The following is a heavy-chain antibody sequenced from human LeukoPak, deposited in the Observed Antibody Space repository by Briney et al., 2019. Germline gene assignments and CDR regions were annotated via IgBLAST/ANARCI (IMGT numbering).Heavy chain of an antibody. V-gene: IGHV3-30*18. CDR1: GFTFGRYA. J-gene: IGHJ4*02. D-gene: IGHD3-22*01. CDR3: AKYAAAGAYDRHSEIDS. CDR2: IAYDGSNK. Sequence: GGSLRLSCTASGFTFGRYAMHWLRQAPGTGLERVAVIAYDGSNKYSADSLKGQGRFTISRDNSKNTLFLEMNSLRPEDTAVYYCAKYAAAGAYDRHSEIDSWGQGTLVTVSS.